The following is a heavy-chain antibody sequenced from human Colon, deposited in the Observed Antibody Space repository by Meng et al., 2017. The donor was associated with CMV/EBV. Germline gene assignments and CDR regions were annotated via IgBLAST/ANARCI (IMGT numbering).Heavy chain of an antibody. CDR1: GFTFSSYA. Sequence: GESLKISCAASGFTFSSYAMSWVRQAPGKGLEWVSVIYGGGTTYYADSVKGRFTISRDNSKNTLFLQMDSLRAEDTAVYYCAGESGVPNGMDVWGQGTTVTVSS. J-gene: IGHJ6*02. CDR2: IYGGGTT. V-gene: IGHV3-53*01. CDR3: AGESGVPNGMDV. D-gene: IGHD2-2*01.